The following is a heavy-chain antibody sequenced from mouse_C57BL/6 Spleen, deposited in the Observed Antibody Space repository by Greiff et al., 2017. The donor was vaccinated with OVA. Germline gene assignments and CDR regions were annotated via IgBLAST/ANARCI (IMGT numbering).Heavy chain of an antibody. CDR3: ARYYGSRGYAMDY. V-gene: IGHV14-2*01. D-gene: IGHD1-1*01. Sequence: DVQLQQSGAELVKPGASVKLSCTASGFNIKDYYMHWVKQRTEPGLEWIGRIEPADGENKYAPKFQGKATITADTSSNTAYLQLSSLTSEDTAVYYCARYYGSRGYAMDYWGQGTSVTVSS. J-gene: IGHJ4*01. CDR1: GFNIKDYY. CDR2: IEPADGEN.